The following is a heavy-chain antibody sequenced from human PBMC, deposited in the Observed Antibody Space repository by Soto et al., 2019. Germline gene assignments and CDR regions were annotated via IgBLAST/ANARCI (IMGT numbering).Heavy chain of an antibody. CDR3: ARGPRDWGALSIPTSAVSFDP. Sequence: GGSLRLSCAASGFTFSSYGMHWARQGPGKGLEWVAVIWYDGSNKVYADSVKGRFTISKDNSKNTLYLQMNSLRAEDTAVYYCARGPRDWGALSIPTSAVSFDPWGQGTLVTVSS. CDR1: GFTFSSYG. J-gene: IGHJ5*02. D-gene: IGHD3-16*01. V-gene: IGHV3-33*01. CDR2: IWYDGSNK.